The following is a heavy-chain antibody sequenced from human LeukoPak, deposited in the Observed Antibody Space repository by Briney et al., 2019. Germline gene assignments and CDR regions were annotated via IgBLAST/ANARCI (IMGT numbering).Heavy chain of an antibody. J-gene: IGHJ4*02. D-gene: IGHD3-22*01. CDR2: IKQDGSGK. CDR3: ARITDYYYDSSGYLDY. V-gene: IGHV3-7*01. Sequence: GGSLRLSCAASPFTFSSYWMSWVRQAPGKGLEWVANIKQDGSGKYYVDSVKGRFTISRDNARNSLSLQMHSLRAEDTAVYYCARITDYYYDSSGYLDYWGQGTLVTVSS. CDR1: PFTFSSYW.